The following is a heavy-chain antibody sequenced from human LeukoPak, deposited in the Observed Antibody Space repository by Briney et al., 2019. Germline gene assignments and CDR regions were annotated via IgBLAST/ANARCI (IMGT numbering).Heavy chain of an antibody. CDR1: GVSISSYY. J-gene: IGHJ6*03. V-gene: IGHV4-59*08. Sequence: SETLSLTCTVSGVSISSYYWSWIRQPPGKGLEWIGYIYYSGSTNYNPSLKSRVTISVDTSKNQFSLKLSSVTAADTAVYYCARRDSSWYQGGYYYYYMDVWGKGTTVTVSS. CDR2: IYYSGST. CDR3: ARRDSSWYQGGYYYYYMDV. D-gene: IGHD6-13*01.